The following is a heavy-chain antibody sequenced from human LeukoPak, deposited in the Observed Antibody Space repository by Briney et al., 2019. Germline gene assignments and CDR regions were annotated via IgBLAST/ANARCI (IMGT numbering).Heavy chain of an antibody. V-gene: IGHV3-23*01. CDR1: GFSFSSYT. CDR2: ISGSGGST. Sequence: GGSLRLSCAVSGFSFSSYTMSWVRQAPGKGLEWVSAISGSGGSTYYADCVKGRLTISRDNSKNTLFLQMNSLRAEDTAVYYCAKDLGYCSSFSCPFDYWGQGTLVTVSS. CDR3: AKDLGYCSSFSCPFDY. J-gene: IGHJ4*02. D-gene: IGHD2-2*01.